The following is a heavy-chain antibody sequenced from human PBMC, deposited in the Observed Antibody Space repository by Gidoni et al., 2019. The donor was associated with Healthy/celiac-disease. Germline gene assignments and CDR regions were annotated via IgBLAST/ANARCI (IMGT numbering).Heavy chain of an antibody. J-gene: IGHJ3*02. CDR2: INAGNGNT. Sequence: QVQLVQSGAEVQKPGASVKVSCKASGYTFTSYAMHWVRQAPGQRLEWMGWINAGNGNTKYSQKFQGRVTITRDTSASTAYMELSSLRSEDTAVYYCAVDYYDSSGYYYGGAFDIWGQGTMVTVSS. V-gene: IGHV1-3*01. D-gene: IGHD3-22*01. CDR3: AVDYYDSSGYYYGGAFDI. CDR1: GYTFTSYA.